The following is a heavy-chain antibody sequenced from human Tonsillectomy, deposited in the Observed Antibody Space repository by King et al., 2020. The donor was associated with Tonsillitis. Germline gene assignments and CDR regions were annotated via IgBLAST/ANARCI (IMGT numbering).Heavy chain of an antibody. Sequence: VQLVESGGGLVKPGGSLRLSCTASGFTFSDSYMSWIRQAPGKGLEWVSYICSSGHTIYYADSVKGRFTISRDNAKNSLYHQMNSLRAEDTAVYYCAGEGSIVVVPAAGPNWFDPWGQGTLVTVSS. CDR3: AGEGSIVVVPAAGPNWFDP. CDR1: GFTFSDSY. D-gene: IGHD2-2*01. V-gene: IGHV3-11*01. J-gene: IGHJ5*02. CDR2: ICSSGHTI.